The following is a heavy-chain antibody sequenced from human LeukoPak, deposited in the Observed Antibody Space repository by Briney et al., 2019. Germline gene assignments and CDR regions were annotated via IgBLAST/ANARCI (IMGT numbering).Heavy chain of an antibody. CDR3: ARDPARHYDSSGLPGY. CDR2: ISAYNGNT. Sequence: GASVKVSCKASGYTFTSYGISWVRRAPGQGLEWMGWISAYNGNTNYAQKLQGRVTMTTDTSTSTAYLELRSLRSDDTAVYYCARDPARHYDSSGLPGYWGQGTLVTVSS. J-gene: IGHJ4*02. D-gene: IGHD3-22*01. CDR1: GYTFTSYG. V-gene: IGHV1-18*01.